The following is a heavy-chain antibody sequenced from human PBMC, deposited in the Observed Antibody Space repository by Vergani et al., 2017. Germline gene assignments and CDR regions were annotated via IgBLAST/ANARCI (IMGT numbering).Heavy chain of an antibody. D-gene: IGHD6-13*01. CDR1: GFTFSSAW. CDR2: IRPKTDGETT. Sequence: VQLVESGGGLVQPGGSLRLSCTTSGFTFSSAWMSWVRQAPGKGLEWVARIRPKTDGETTTYAAPVKGRFTISRDESKNTLYLQMNSLKTEDTAVYYCATLPLQTQQQVTAWCQGTLVTVSS. V-gene: IGHV3-15*01. CDR3: ATLPLQTQQQVTA. J-gene: IGHJ5*02.